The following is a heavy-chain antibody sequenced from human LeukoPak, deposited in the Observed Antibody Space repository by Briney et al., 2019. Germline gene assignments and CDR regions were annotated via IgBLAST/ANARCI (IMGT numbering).Heavy chain of an antibody. Sequence: ASVKVSCKASGYTFTSYDINWVRQAAGQGLEWMGWMNPNSANTGYAQKFQGRITMARNTSISTAYMELSSLTSEDTAVYFCARRYDSGSYHLPHWGQGTLVTVSS. CDR1: GYTFTSYD. CDR3: ARRYDSGSYHLPH. V-gene: IGHV1-8*01. CDR2: MNPNSANT. D-gene: IGHD3-10*01. J-gene: IGHJ4*02.